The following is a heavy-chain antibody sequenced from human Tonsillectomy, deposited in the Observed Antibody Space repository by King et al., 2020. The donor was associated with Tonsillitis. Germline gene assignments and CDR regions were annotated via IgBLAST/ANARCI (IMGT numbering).Heavy chain of an antibody. V-gene: IGHV4-59*01. CDR2: IYDSGNT. J-gene: IGHJ6*02. CDR1: GDSIRSSY. Sequence: VQLQESGPGLVKPSETLSLTCTVSGDSIRSSYWSWIRQPPGKGLEWIGYIYDSGNTNYNPSLKSRVTISVDTANNRFSLKLSSVIAADTAVYYCARGGGPFDWLLKPTPRALDVWGQGTTVTVSS. D-gene: IGHD3-9*01. CDR3: ARGGGPFDWLLKPTPRALDV.